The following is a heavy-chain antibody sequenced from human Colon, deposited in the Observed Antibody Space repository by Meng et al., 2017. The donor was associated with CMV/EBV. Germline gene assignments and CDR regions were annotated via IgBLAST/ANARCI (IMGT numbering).Heavy chain of an antibody. CDR1: GFTFRNYA. Sequence: GESLKISCADSGFTFRNYAMGWVRQAPGKGLEWVSSISSSSSYIYYADSVKGRFTISRDNAKNSLYLQMNSLRAEDTAVYYCARGSTGFYYGMDVWGQGTTVTVSS. V-gene: IGHV3-21*01. CDR3: ARGSTGFYYGMDV. CDR2: ISSSSSYI. D-gene: IGHD2-2*01. J-gene: IGHJ6*02.